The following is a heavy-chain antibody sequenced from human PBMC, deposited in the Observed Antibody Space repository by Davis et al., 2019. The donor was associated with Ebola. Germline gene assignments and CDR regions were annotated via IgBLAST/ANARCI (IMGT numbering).Heavy chain of an antibody. J-gene: IGHJ5*02. CDR3: ARDQRSSSLGNWFDP. D-gene: IGHD6-6*01. V-gene: IGHV1-8*01. Sequence: ASVKVSCKASGYTFTSYDINWVRQATGQGLEWMGWMNPNSGNTGYAQKFQGRVTMTRNTSISTAYMELSSLRSEDTAVYYCARDQRSSSLGNWFDPWGQGTLVTVSS. CDR1: GYTFTSYD. CDR2: MNPNSGNT.